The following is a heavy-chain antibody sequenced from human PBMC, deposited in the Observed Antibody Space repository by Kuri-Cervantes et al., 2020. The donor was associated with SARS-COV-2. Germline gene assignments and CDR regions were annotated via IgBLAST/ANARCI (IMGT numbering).Heavy chain of an antibody. D-gene: IGHD3-22*01. V-gene: IGHV4-34*01. CDR2: INHSGST. J-gene: IGHJ6*03. CDR1: GGSFSGYY. CDR3: ARHFSGYSYYYYSYHMDV. Sequence: SETLSLTSAVDGGSFSGYYWSWIRQPPGKGLGWIGEINHSGSTNYNPSLKSRVTISVDTPKNQFSLKLSSVTAADTAVYYCARHFSGYSYYYYSYHMDVWGKGTTVTVSS.